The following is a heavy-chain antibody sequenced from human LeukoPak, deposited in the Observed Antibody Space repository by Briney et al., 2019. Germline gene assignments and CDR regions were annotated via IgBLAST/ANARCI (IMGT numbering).Heavy chain of an antibody. J-gene: IGHJ3*02. V-gene: IGHV4-61*01. CDR2: VYYTGST. CDR1: GGSVSRVSLY. CDR3: ARGGPSWWYGFDT. D-gene: IGHD2-15*01. Sequence: PSETLSLTCTVSGGSVSRVSLYWAWIRQSPGKGLEWIGYVYYTGSTNYNPSLKSRVSISIDTSKNQFSLKLNPVTAADTAVYYCARGGPSWWYGFDTWGQGTMVTVSS.